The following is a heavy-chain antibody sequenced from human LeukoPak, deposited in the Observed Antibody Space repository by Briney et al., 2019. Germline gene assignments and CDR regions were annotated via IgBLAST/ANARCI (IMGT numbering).Heavy chain of an antibody. V-gene: IGHV3-30-3*01. CDR2: ISYDGSNK. Sequence: GGSLRLSCAASGFTFSSYAMHWVRQAPGKGLEWVAVISYDGSNKYYADSVKGRFTISRDNSKNTLYLQMNSLRAEDTAVYYCARDRPYYDSSGPIDYWGQEPWSPSPQ. D-gene: IGHD3-22*01. CDR1: GFTFSSYA. CDR3: ARDRPYYDSSGPIDY. J-gene: IGHJ4*01.